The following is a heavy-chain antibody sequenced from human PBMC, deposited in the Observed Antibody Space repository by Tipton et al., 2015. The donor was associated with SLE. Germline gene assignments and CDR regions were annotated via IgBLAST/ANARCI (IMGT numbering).Heavy chain of an antibody. Sequence: VQLVQSGGGLIQPGGSLRLSCAASGFTVDRNYMTWVRQAPGKGLEWVSVIYTSGATYYADSVKGRFSISRDKSKNTLDLQMNSLRAEDTAVYYCARRGPVDAFDFWGQGTMVTVSS. CDR3: ARRGPVDAFDF. CDR2: IYTSGAT. J-gene: IGHJ3*01. D-gene: IGHD3-10*01. V-gene: IGHV3-53*01. CDR1: GFTVDRNY.